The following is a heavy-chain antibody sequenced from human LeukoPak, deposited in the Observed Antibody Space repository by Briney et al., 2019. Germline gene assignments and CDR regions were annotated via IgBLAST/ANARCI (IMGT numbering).Heavy chain of an antibody. CDR3: ARDMAVWLLWFGDRENYFDY. CDR1: GFTFSSYA. Sequence: PGRSLRLSCAASGFTFSSYAMHWVRQAPGKGLEWVAVISYDGSNKYYADSVKGRFTISRDNSKNTLYLQMNSLRAEDTAVYYCARDMAVWLLWFGDRENYFDYWGQGTLVTVSS. V-gene: IGHV3-30-3*01. D-gene: IGHD3-10*01. CDR2: ISYDGSNK. J-gene: IGHJ4*02.